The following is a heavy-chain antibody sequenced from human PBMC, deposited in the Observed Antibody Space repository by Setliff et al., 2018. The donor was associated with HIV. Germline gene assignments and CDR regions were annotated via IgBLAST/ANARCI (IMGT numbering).Heavy chain of an antibody. V-gene: IGHV1-2*02. CDR1: GYTFTGYY. Sequence: ASVKVSCKASGYTFTGYYMHWVRQAPGQGLEWMGWINPNSGGTTYAQKFQGRVTMTRDTSVSTAYMEVSRLRSDDTAVYYCARDHCSSSGRYEYSYYGMDVWGQGTTVTVSS. CDR2: INPNSGGT. J-gene: IGHJ6*02. D-gene: IGHD2-2*01. CDR3: ARDHCSSSGRYEYSYYGMDV.